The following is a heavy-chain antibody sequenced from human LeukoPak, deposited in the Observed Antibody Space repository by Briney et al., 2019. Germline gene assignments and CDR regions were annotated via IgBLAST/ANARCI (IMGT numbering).Heavy chain of an antibody. CDR2: IIPIFGIA. CDR3: ARERGYSGSYCFDY. Sequence: SVKVSCKASGGTCSSYAISWVRQAPGQGLEWMGRIIPIFGIANYAQKFQGRVTITADKSTSTAYMELSSLRSEDTAVYYCARERGYSGSYCFDYWGQGTLVTVSS. D-gene: IGHD1-26*01. CDR1: GGTCSSYA. V-gene: IGHV1-69*04. J-gene: IGHJ4*02.